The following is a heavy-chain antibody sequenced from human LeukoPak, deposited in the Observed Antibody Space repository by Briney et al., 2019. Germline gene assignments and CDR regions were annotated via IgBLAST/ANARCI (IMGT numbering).Heavy chain of an antibody. D-gene: IGHD3-22*01. CDR2: INPNSGGT. J-gene: IGHJ4*02. Sequence: GASVKVSCKASGYTFTGYYMHWVRQAPGQGFEWMGWINPNSGGTNYAQKFQGRVTMIRDTSISTACMELSRLRSDDTAVYYCARAHDSSGATGSIDYWGQGTLVTVSS. V-gene: IGHV1-2*02. CDR1: GYTFTGYY. CDR3: ARAHDSSGATGSIDY.